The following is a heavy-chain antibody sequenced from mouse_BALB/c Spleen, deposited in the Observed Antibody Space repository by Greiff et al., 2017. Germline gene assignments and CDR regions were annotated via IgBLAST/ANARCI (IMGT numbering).Heavy chain of an antibody. Sequence: EVQLVESGGGLVQPGGSLKLSCAASGFTFSSYVMSWVRQTPDKRLELVATINSNGGSTYYPDSVKGRFTISRDNAKNTLYLQMSSLKSEDTAMYYCAGVYYDYDAFAYWGQGTLVTVSA. CDR3: AGVYYDYDAFAY. CDR2: INSNGGST. V-gene: IGHV5-6-3*01. J-gene: IGHJ3*01. D-gene: IGHD2-4*01. CDR1: GFTFSSYV.